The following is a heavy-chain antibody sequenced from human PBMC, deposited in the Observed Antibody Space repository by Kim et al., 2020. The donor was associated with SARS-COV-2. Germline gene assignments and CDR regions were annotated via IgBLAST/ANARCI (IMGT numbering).Heavy chain of an antibody. CDR3: AKEPDILTGYYPYYSYGLDV. CDR2: IRWNSGSI. V-gene: IGHV3-9*01. D-gene: IGHD3-9*01. CDR1: GFNFDDYA. Sequence: GGSLRLSCAASGFNFDDYAMHWVRQAPGKGLEWVSGIRWNSGSIGYADSVKGRFTISRDNAKNSLYLQMNSLRAEDTALYYCAKEPDILTGYYPYYSYGLDVCDRGTAATVS. J-gene: IGHJ6*02.